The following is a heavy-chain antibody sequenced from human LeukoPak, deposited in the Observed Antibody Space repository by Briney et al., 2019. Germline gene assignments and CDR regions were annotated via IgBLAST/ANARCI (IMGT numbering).Heavy chain of an antibody. V-gene: IGHV5-51*01. D-gene: IGHD5-18*01. Sequence: GESLKISCKGSRYNFTTYWIGWVRQMPGKGLEWMGIIYPADSDTRYSPSFQGQVTISADKSIRTAYLQWSSLKASDTAIYYCARGGYSYGPFDYWGQGTLVTVSS. CDR1: RYNFTTYW. J-gene: IGHJ4*02. CDR3: ARGGYSYGPFDY. CDR2: IYPADSDT.